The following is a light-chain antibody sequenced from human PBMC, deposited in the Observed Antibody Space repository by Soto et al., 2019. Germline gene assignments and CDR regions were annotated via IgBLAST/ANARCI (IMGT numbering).Light chain of an antibody. CDR3: SSYTTSNTRQIV. V-gene: IGLV2-14*03. CDR2: DVS. CDR1: SSDVGGYNY. Sequence: QSVLHQPASVSGSPGQSITISCTGTSSDVGGYNYVSWYQHHPGKAPKLLIYDVSNRPSGVSNRFSGSKSDNTASLTISGLQPEDETDYYCSSYTTSNTRQIVFGTGTKVTVL. J-gene: IGLJ1*01.